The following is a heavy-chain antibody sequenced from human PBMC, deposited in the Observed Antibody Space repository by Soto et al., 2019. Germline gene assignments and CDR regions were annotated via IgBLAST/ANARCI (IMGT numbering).Heavy chain of an antibody. V-gene: IGHV3-23*01. D-gene: IGHD1-26*01. CDR3: AKDYGELAIDY. J-gene: IGHJ4*02. CDR1: GFAFSTYD. Sequence: EVQLLESGGGLAQPGGSLRLSCVGSGFAFSTYDMTWVRQAPGQGLEWVSGMSARSSRTYYADSVKGRFTISRDNSKNTLYVQMRSLRVEDTAVYYCAKDYGELAIDYWGQGTQVTVSS. CDR2: MSARSSRT.